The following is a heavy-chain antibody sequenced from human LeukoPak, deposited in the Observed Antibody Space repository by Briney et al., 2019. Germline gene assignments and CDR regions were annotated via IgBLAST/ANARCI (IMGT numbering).Heavy chain of an antibody. Sequence: GGSLRLSCAASGFNFSSQWMSWVRQAPGKGLEWVANVNQGGTQKYYVDSVKGRFTISRDNAENSLYLQMNSLRAEDTAVYYCATASRLSYDTFDIWGQGTVVTVSS. J-gene: IGHJ3*02. D-gene: IGHD2/OR15-2a*01. V-gene: IGHV3-7*01. CDR3: ATASRLSYDTFDI. CDR2: VNQGGTQK. CDR1: GFNFSSQW.